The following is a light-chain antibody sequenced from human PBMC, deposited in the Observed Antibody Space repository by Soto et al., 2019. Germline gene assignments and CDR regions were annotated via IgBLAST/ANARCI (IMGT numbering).Light chain of an antibody. CDR3: QQYGGSSWT. CDR1: QSVSSSY. J-gene: IGKJ1*01. V-gene: IGKV3-20*01. Sequence: EIALTHSPGILSLSPGERATLSCRASQSVSSSYLAWYHQKPGQAPRLLIFGASSRATGIPDRFSGSGSGTDFTLTISRLEPEDFAVYYCQQYGGSSWTFGQGTKVDIK. CDR2: GAS.